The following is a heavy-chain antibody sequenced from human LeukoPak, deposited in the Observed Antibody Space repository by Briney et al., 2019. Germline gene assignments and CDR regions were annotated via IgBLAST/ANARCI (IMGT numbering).Heavy chain of an antibody. CDR2: ISYDGSNK. D-gene: IGHD2-8*01. CDR3: ARALLTSYYCGMDV. CDR1: GFTFSSYW. Sequence: GGSLRLSCAASGFTFSSYWMSWVRQAPGKGLEWVAVISYDGSNKYYADSVKGRFTISRDNSKNTLYLQMNSLRAEDTAVYYCARALLTSYYCGMDVWGQGTTVTVSS. J-gene: IGHJ6*02. V-gene: IGHV3-30-3*01.